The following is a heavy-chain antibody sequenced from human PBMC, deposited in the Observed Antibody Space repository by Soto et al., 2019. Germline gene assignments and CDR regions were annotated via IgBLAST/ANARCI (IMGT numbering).Heavy chain of an antibody. Sequence: QVRLVESGGGVVQPGRSLRLSCTASGFSFSSYAMYWFRQPPGKGLEWVAVISHDGINKHYADSVKGRVTVSRDNPNHSLDLQLNSLRGEDTAMYYCARDMYSSDYFVKWFETWGQGTLVTLSS. CDR2: ISHDGINK. D-gene: IGHD6-19*01. J-gene: IGHJ5*02. CDR3: ARDMYSSDYFVKWFET. CDR1: GFSFSSYA. V-gene: IGHV3-30-3*01.